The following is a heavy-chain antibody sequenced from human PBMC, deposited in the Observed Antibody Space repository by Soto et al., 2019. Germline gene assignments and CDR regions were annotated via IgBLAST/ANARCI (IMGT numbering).Heavy chain of an antibody. D-gene: IGHD6-6*01. J-gene: IGHJ6*02. V-gene: IGHV3-15*07. CDR1: AW. Sequence: AWMNWVRQAPGKGLEWVGRIKSKTYGGTTDYAAPVKGRFTISRDDSKNTLDLQMNSLKTEDPAVHYCTTDGSSTPGMDVWGQGTTVTVSS. CDR3: TTDGSSTPGMDV. CDR2: IKSKTYGGTT.